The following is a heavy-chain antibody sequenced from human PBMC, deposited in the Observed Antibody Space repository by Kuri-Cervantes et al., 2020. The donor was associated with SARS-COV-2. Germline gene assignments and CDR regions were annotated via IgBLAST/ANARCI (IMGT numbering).Heavy chain of an antibody. CDR1: GFTFSSYG. CDR3: ARDYSSWYKGPFDY. V-gene: IGHV3-33*01. D-gene: IGHD6-13*01. Sequence: GGSLRLSCAASGFTFSSYGMHWVRQAPGKGLEWVAVIRYDGSNKYYADSVKCRFTIPRDNSKNTLYLQMNSLRAEDTAVYYCARDYSSWYKGPFDYWGQGTRVTVSS. J-gene: IGHJ4*02. CDR2: IRYDGSNK.